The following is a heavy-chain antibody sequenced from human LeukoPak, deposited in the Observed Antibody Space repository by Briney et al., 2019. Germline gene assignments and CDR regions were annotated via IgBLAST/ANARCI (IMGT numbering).Heavy chain of an antibody. CDR3: ARGVAVLLWFGEASFDY. CDR1: GYTFTSYY. V-gene: IGHV1-46*01. CDR2: INPSGGST. D-gene: IGHD3-10*01. J-gene: IGHJ4*02. Sequence: ASVKVSCKASGYTFTSYYMHWVRQAPGQGLEWVGIINPSGGSTSYAQKFQGRVTMTRDTSTSTVYMELSSLRSEDTAVYYCARGVAVLLWFGEASFDYWGQGTLVTVSS.